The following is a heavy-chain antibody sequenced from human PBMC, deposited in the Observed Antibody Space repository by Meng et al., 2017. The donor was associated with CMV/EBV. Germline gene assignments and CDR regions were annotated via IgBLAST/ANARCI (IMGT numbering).Heavy chain of an antibody. Sequence: GESLKISCAASGFTFSSYAMHWVRQAPGKGLEWVAVISYDGSNKYYADSVKGRFTISRDNSKNTLYLQMNSLRAEDTAVYYCARDPDDFWSGYPPGYGMDVWGQGTTVPSP. CDR3: ARDPDDFWSGYPPGYGMDV. CDR2: ISYDGSNK. CDR1: GFTFSSYA. J-gene: IGHJ6*02. V-gene: IGHV3-30-3*01. D-gene: IGHD3-3*01.